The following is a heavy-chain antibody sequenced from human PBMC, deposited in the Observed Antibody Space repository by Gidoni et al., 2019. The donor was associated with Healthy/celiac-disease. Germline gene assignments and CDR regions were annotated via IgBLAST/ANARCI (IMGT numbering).Heavy chain of an antibody. CDR1: GFTFSSYA. CDR2: ISGSGGST. CDR3: AKPAHYDSSGYLFDY. J-gene: IGHJ4*02. V-gene: IGHV3-23*01. D-gene: IGHD3-22*01. Sequence: EVQLLESGGGLVQPGGSLRLSCAAYGFTFSSYAMSWGRQAPGKGLEWVSAISGSGGSTYYADSVKGRFTISRDNSKNTLYLQMNSLRAEDTAVYYCAKPAHYDSSGYLFDYWGQGTLVTVSS.